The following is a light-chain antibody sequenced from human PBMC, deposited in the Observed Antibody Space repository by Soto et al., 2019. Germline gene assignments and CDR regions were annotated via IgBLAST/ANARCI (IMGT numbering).Light chain of an antibody. J-gene: IGKJ4*01. V-gene: IGKV1-33*01. CDR3: QQYDNLPRLT. CDR2: DAS. Sequence: DIQMTQSPSSLSASVGDRVTITCQASQDISNYLNWYQQKPGKAPKLLTYDASNLETGVPSRFSGSGSGTDFTFTICSLQPEDIATYYCQQYDNLPRLTFGGGTKVDIK. CDR1: QDISNY.